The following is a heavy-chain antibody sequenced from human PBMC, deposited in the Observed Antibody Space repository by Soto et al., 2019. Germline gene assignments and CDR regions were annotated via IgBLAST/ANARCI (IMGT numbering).Heavy chain of an antibody. V-gene: IGHV3-30-3*01. Sequence: PGGSLRLSCAASGFTFSSYAMHWVRQAPGKGLEWVAVISYDGSNKYYADSVKGRFTISRDNSKNTLYLQMNSLRAEDTAVYYCASPVVIGSGYYSLDYWGQGTLVTVSS. D-gene: IGHD3-22*01. CDR3: ASPVVIGSGYYSLDY. CDR1: GFTFSSYA. CDR2: ISYDGSNK. J-gene: IGHJ4*02.